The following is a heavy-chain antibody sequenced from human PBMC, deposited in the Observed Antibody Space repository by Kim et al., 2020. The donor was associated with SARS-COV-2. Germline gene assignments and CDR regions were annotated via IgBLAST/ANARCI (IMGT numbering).Heavy chain of an antibody. CDR3: AKGGPQYSSGWYQRVTEYFQH. V-gene: IGHV3-23*01. J-gene: IGHJ1*01. CDR2: ISGSGGST. Sequence: GGSLRLSCAASGFTFSSYAMSWVRQAPGKGLEWVSAISGSGGSTYYADSVKGRFTISRDNSKNTLYLQMNSLRAEDTAVYYCAKGGPQYSSGWYQRVTEYFQHWGQGTLVTVSS. D-gene: IGHD6-19*01. CDR1: GFTFSSYA.